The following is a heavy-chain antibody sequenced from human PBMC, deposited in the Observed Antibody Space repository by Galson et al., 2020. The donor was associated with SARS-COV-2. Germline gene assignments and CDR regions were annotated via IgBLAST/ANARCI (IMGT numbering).Heavy chain of an antibody. D-gene: IGHD3-9*01. CDR2: IYYSGST. CDR1: GGSISSSSYY. J-gene: IGHJ6*02. Sequence: SVTLSLTCTVSGGSISSSSYYWGWIRQPPGKGLEWIGSIYYSGSTYYNPSLKSRVTISVDTSKNQFSLKLSSVTAADTAVYYCARVDDILTGYYYYGMDVWGQWTTVTVSS. V-gene: IGHV4-39*01. CDR3: ARVDDILTGYYYYGMDV.